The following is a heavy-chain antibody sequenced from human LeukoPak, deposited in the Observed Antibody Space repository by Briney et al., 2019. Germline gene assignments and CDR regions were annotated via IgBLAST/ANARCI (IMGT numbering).Heavy chain of an antibody. V-gene: IGHV4-59*08. CDR3: AGPYCSGGSCYHDAFDI. CDR2: IYYSGST. J-gene: IGHJ3*02. D-gene: IGHD2-15*01. CDR1: GGSISSYY. Sequence: SETLSLTCTVSGGSISSYYWSWIRQPPGKGLEWIGYIYYSGSTNYNPSLKSRVTISVDTSKNQFSLKLSSVTAADTAMYYCAGPYCSGGSCYHDAFDIWGQGTMVTVSS.